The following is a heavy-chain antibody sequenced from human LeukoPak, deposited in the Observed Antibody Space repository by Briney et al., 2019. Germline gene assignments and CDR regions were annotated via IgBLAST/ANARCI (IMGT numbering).Heavy chain of an antibody. CDR1: GGSISTYY. CDR2: IYYTGTT. V-gene: IGHV4-59*01. J-gene: IGHJ6*02. Sequence: TPSETLSLTCSVSGGSISTYYWSWIRQPPGKGLEWIGYIYYTGTTNYNPSLRSRVTMSVDTSRNQFSLRLSSVTAADTAVYYCAREDPQTTVPEGMDVWGHGTTVIVSS. D-gene: IGHD4-17*01. CDR3: AREDPQTTVPEGMDV.